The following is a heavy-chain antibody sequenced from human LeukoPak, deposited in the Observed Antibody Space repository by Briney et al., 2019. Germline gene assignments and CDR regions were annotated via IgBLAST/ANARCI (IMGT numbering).Heavy chain of an antibody. J-gene: IGHJ4*02. Sequence: PGGSLRLSCAASGFTFSSYGMSWVRQAPGKGLEWVSAISGSGGSTYYADSVKGRFTISRDNARNSLYLQMNSLRAEDTAVYYCARAGYVWGSYRHWGQGTLVTVSS. CDR2: ISGSGGST. D-gene: IGHD3-16*02. V-gene: IGHV3-23*01. CDR1: GFTFSSYG. CDR3: ARAGYVWGSYRH.